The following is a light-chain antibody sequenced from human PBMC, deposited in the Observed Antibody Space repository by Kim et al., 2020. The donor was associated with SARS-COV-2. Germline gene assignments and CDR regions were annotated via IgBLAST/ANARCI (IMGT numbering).Light chain of an antibody. CDR1: QSVRSNY. CDR2: GAS. Sequence: EIVLTQSPGTLSLSPGESASLSCRASQSVRSNYVAWYQHKPGQTPRLIIFGASRRAAGVPERFSGGGSGTDFTLTISRLEPEDFAVYYCQQYDMSAGFTFGPGTKVDIK. J-gene: IGKJ3*01. CDR3: QQYDMSAGFT. V-gene: IGKV3-20*01.